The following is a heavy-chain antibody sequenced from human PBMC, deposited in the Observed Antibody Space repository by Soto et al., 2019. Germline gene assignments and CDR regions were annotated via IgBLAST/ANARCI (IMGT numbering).Heavy chain of an antibody. V-gene: IGHV4-34*01. CDR1: GGCFSGYY. Sequence: PSETLSLTCAVYGGCFSGYYWSWIRQPPGKGLEWIGEINHSGSTNYNPSLKSRVTISVDTSKNQFSLKLSSVTAADTAVYYCARGKRCRSSGGSCYHNYYYYYYMDVWGKGTTVTVSS. CDR2: INHSGST. J-gene: IGHJ6*03. D-gene: IGHD2-15*01. CDR3: ARGKRCRSSGGSCYHNYYYYYYMDV.